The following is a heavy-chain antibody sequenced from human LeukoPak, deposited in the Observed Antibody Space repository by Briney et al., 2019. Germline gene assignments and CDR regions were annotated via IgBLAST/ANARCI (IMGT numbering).Heavy chain of an antibody. CDR2: INDYTGNT. CDR1: GGSFTDYF. V-gene: IGHV4-34*01. CDR3: ARGRIAKIVVVHSFHYGMDV. D-gene: IGHD3-22*01. J-gene: IGHJ6*02. Sequence: SETLSLTCDVFGGSFTDYFWTWIRQSPGKGLEWIGEINDYTGNTNYNPSLNSRVSISLEKSKDQFSLELRSVTAADTAVYYCARGRIAKIVVVHSFHYGMDVWGQGTTVTVSS.